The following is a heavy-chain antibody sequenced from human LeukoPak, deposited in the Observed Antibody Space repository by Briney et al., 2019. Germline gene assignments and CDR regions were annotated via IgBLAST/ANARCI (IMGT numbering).Heavy chain of an antibody. V-gene: IGHV1-2*02. J-gene: IGHJ4*02. CDR3: AREIREGLPYYDY. CDR1: GYTFTGYY. Sequence: ASVKVSCKTSGYTFTGYYIHWMRQAPGQGLEWMGWIKPDIGVTNSAQKFQGRVTMSRDTSITTVYMELSSLRSDDTAVYYCAREIREGLPYYDYWGKGTLVTVSS. D-gene: IGHD3-16*01. CDR2: IKPDIGVT.